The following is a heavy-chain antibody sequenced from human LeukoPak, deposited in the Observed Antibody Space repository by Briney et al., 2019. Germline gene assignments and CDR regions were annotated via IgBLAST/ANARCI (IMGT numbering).Heavy chain of an antibody. CDR2: IITLSGTA. D-gene: IGHD3-3*01. CDR3: ARGLRGLEWSMDV. Sequence: GASVTVSRKASGGTFSSFAISWVRQAPGQGLEWMGGIITLSGTANYAQKFQGRVTITADESTSTAYMELSSLRSEDTAVYYCARGLRGLEWSMDVWGKGTTVIVSS. V-gene: IGHV1-69*13. CDR1: GGTFSSFA. J-gene: IGHJ6*04.